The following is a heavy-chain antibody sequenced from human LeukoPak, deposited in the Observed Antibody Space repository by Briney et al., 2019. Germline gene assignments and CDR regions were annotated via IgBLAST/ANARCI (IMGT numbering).Heavy chain of an antibody. Sequence: GGSLRLSCAASGFTFSSYAMSWVRQAPGKGLEWVSSISSSSSYIYYADSVKGRFTISRDNAKNSLYLQMNSLRAEDTAVYYCARYSPPSKVDVWGKGTTVTVSS. CDR1: GFTFSSYA. CDR3: ARYSPPSKVDV. V-gene: IGHV3-21*01. CDR2: ISSSSSYI. D-gene: IGHD2-21*01. J-gene: IGHJ6*04.